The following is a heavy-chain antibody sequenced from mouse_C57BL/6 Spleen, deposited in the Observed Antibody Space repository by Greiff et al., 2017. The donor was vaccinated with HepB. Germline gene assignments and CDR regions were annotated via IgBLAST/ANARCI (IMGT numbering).Heavy chain of an antibody. Sequence: QVQLQQSGAELVRPGTSVKVSCKASGYAFTNYLIEWVKQRPGQGLEWIGVINPGSGGTNYNEKFKGKATLTADKSSSTAYMQLSSLTSEDSAVYFCAREVTTVVARNLDYWGQGTTLTVSS. CDR1: GYAFTNYL. CDR3: AREVTTVVARNLDY. J-gene: IGHJ2*01. D-gene: IGHD1-1*01. CDR2: INPGSGGT. V-gene: IGHV1-54*01.